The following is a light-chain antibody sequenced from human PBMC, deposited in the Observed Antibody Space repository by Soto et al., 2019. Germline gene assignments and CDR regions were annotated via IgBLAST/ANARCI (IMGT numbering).Light chain of an antibody. V-gene: IGLV2-18*02. CDR3: SSYTSSSTYV. CDR1: SSDAGSYNR. J-gene: IGLJ1*01. Sequence: QSALTQPPSVSGSPGQSVTISCTATSSDAGSYNRVSWYQQPPGTAPKLMIYEVTNRPSGVPDRFSGSKSGNTASLTISGLQAEDEADYYCSSYTSSSTYVFGTGTKVTVL. CDR2: EVT.